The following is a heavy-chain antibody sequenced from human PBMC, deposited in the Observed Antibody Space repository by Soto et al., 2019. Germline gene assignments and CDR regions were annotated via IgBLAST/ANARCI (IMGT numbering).Heavy chain of an antibody. CDR2: IYSGGST. Sequence: EVHLVETGGGLIQPGGSLRLSCAASGLSVSSSDMSWFRQASGKGLEWVSVIYSGGSTHDADSVKGRFTISRDNSKNTVHLQMNSLRVDDTAVYFCSTSSRNEYHFAMDAWGQGTTVIVSS. CDR1: GLSVSSSD. CDR3: STSSRNEYHFAMDA. V-gene: IGHV3-53*02. D-gene: IGHD6-6*01. J-gene: IGHJ6*02.